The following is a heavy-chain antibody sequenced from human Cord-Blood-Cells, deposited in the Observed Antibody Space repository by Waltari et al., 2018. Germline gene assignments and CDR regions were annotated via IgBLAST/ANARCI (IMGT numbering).Heavy chain of an antibody. J-gene: IGHJ5*02. CDR2: IIPIFGTA. D-gene: IGHD3-16*02. CDR3: AREPYDYVWGSYRGFDP. CDR1: GGTFSSYA. Sequence: QVQLVQSGAEVKKPGSSVKVSCKASGGTFSSYAISWVRPAPGQGLEWMGGIIPIFGTANYAQKFQGRVTITADESTSTAYMELSSLRSEDTAVYYCAREPYDYVWGSYRGFDPWGQGTLVTVSS. V-gene: IGHV1-69*01.